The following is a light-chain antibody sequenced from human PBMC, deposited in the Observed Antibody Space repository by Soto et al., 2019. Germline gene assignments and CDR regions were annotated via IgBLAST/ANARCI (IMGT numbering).Light chain of an antibody. CDR3: ETWDSSGVV. J-gene: IGLJ2*01. V-gene: IGLV4-60*03. CDR1: SGHNNYI. CDR2: LEGSGSY. Sequence: QSVLTQSSSASASLGSSVKLTCTLNSGHNNYIIAWHQQQPGKAPRYLMKLEGSGSYNKGSGVPDRISGSSSGADRYLTISNLQSEDEADYYCETWDSSGVVFGGGTKLTVL.